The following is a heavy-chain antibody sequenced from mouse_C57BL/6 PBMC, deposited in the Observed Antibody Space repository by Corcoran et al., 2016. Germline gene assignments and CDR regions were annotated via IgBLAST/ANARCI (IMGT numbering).Heavy chain of an antibody. CDR3: ARGASTMVTTGFAY. J-gene: IGHJ3*01. V-gene: IGHV1-80*01. D-gene: IGHD2-2*01. Sequence: QVQLQQSGAELVKPGASVKISCKASGYAFSSYWMNWVKQRPGKGLEWIGQIYPGDGDTNYNGKFKGKATLTADKSSSTAYMQLSSLTSEDSAVYFCARGASTMVTTGFAYWGQGTLVTVSA. CDR1: GYAFSSYW. CDR2: IYPGDGDT.